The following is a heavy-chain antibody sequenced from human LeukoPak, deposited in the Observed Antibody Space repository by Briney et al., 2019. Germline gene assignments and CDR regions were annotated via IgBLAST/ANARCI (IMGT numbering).Heavy chain of an antibody. CDR3: ARDANWNLYYYYYYGMDV. J-gene: IGHJ6*02. CDR1: GYTFTSYG. D-gene: IGHD1-1*01. V-gene: IGHV1-18*01. Sequence: ASVKVSCKASGYTFTSYGISWVRQAPGQGLEWMGWISAYNGNTNYAQKLQGRVTMTTDTSTSTAYMELRSLRSDDTAVYYCARDANWNLYYYYYYGMDVWGQGTTVTVSS. CDR2: ISAYNGNT.